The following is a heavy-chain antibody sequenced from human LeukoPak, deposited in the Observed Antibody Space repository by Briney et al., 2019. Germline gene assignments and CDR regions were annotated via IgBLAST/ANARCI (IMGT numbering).Heavy chain of an antibody. Sequence: IPGGSLRLSCAASGFTFSDYYMSWIRQAPGKGLERVSYISSSGSTTYYADSVKGRFTISRDNAKNSLYLQMNSLRAEDTAVYYCARSIAAAGYLHYYYYYYMDVWGKGTTVTVSS. J-gene: IGHJ6*03. CDR2: ISSSGSTT. CDR3: ARSIAAAGYLHYYYYYYMDV. D-gene: IGHD6-13*01. CDR1: GFTFSDYY. V-gene: IGHV3-11*01.